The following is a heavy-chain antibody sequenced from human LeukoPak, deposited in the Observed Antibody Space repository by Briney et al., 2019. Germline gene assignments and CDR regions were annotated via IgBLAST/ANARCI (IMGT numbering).Heavy chain of an antibody. V-gene: IGHV3-7*01. D-gene: IGHD2-21*01. J-gene: IGHJ4*02. CDR3: VREGYFVFDF. Sequence: GGSLRLSCGASGFTFSTYWMSWVRQAPGKGLEWVANTKKDGSEKYYVDSVKGRFTISRDNAKNSLYLQMNSLRVEDTAVYYCVREGYFVFDFWGQGALVTVSS. CDR1: GFTFSTYW. CDR2: TKKDGSEK.